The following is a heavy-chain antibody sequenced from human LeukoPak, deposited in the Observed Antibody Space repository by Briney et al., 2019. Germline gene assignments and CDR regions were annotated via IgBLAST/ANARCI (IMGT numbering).Heavy chain of an antibody. V-gene: IGHV3-9*01. D-gene: IGHD6-13*01. J-gene: IGHJ5*02. CDR2: ISWNSGSI. Sequence: PGGSLRLSCAASGFTFDDYAMHWVRQAPGKGLEWVSGISWNSGSIGYADSVKGRFTISRDNAKNSLYLQMNSLRAEDTALYYCAKDSKAAAGAFDPWGQGTLVTVSS. CDR3: AKDSKAAAGAFDP. CDR1: GFTFDDYA.